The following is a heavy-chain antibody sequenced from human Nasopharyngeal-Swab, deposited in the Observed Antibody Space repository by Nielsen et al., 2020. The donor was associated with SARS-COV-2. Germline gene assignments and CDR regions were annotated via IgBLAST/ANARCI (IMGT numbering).Heavy chain of an antibody. CDR1: GGSISSYY. V-gene: IGHV4-59*01. Sequence: SETLSLTCTVSGGSISSYYWSWIRQPPGKGLEWIGYIYYSGSTNYNPSLKSRVTISVDTSKNQFSLKLSSVTAADTAVYYCARTGDSSGWYSSFDYWGQGTPVTVSS. J-gene: IGHJ4*02. D-gene: IGHD6-19*01. CDR2: IYYSGST. CDR3: ARTGDSSGWYSSFDY.